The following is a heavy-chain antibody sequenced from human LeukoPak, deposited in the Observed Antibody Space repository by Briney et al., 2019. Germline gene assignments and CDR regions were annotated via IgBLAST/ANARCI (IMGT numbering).Heavy chain of an antibody. V-gene: IGHV3-53*01. CDR1: GFTVSNNY. Sequence: GGSLRLSCAASGFTVSNNYMNWVRQAPGKGLEWVSLIYSGGTTKYADSAKGRFTISRDNSKNTLYLQMNSLRVEDTAMYYCARDPPGIAASGTGGWGQGTLVTVSS. D-gene: IGHD6-13*01. CDR2: IYSGGTT. CDR3: ARDPPGIAASGTGG. J-gene: IGHJ4*02.